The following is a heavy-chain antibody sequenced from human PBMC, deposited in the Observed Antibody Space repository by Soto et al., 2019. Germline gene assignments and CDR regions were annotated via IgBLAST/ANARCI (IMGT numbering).Heavy chain of an antibody. J-gene: IGHJ5*02. CDR3: ARGTIVPKVWFGELCWFDP. CDR2: IYYSGST. V-gene: IGHV4-31*01. CDR1: GGSISSGGYY. Sequence: QVQLQESGPGLVKPSQTLSLTCTVSGGSISSGGYYWSWIRQHPGKGLEWIGSIYYSGSTYYNPSLKSLVTISVDTSKNQFSLKLSAVTAADTAVYYGARGTIVPKVWFGELCWFDPWGQGTLVTVSS. D-gene: IGHD3-10*01.